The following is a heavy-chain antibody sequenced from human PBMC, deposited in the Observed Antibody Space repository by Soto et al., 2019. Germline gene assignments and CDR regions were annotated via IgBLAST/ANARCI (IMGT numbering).Heavy chain of an antibody. CDR1: GYTFTSYA. D-gene: IGHD2-21*02. Sequence: EASVKVSCKASGYTFTSYAMHWVRQAPGQRLEWMGWINAGNGNTKYSQKFQGIVTITRDTSASTAYMELSSLRSEDTAVYYCARSIVVVTALDYWGQGTLVTSPQ. CDR3: ARSIVVVTALDY. V-gene: IGHV1-3*01. J-gene: IGHJ4*02. CDR2: INAGNGNT.